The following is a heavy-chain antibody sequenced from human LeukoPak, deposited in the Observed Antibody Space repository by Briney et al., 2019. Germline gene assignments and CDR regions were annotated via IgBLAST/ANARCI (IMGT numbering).Heavy chain of an antibody. CDR3: VEDGGSYSSGWYTFDP. Sequence: PGGSLRLSCSASGFTFSSYAMHWVRQAPGKGLEYVSAISSNGGSTYYADSVKGRFTISRDNSKNTLYLQMSSLRAEDTAVYYCVEDGGSYSSGWYTFDPWGQGTLVTVSS. J-gene: IGHJ5*02. CDR1: GFTFSSYA. CDR2: ISSNGGST. V-gene: IGHV3-64D*06. D-gene: IGHD6-19*01.